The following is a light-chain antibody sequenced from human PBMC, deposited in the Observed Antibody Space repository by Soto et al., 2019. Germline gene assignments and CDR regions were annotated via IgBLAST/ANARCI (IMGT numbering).Light chain of an antibody. Sequence: IVLTQSPGTLSLSPGERATLSCRVSQSVSRSYLAWYQHKPGQPPRLLIYDESSRAAGIPDRFSGSGSGTDFTLIISRLEPEDFAVYYCQRYGSTPPITFGQGTRLETK. CDR2: DES. CDR1: QSVSRSY. V-gene: IGKV3-20*01. J-gene: IGKJ5*01. CDR3: QRYGSTPPIT.